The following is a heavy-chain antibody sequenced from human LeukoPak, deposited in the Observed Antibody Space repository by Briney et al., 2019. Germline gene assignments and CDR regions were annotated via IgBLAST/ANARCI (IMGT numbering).Heavy chain of an antibody. J-gene: IGHJ4*02. Sequence: GGSLRLSCAASGFTFSSYSMNWVRQAPGKGLEWVSSISSSSSYIYYADSVKGRFTISRDNAKNSLYLQMNSLRAEDTAVYYCAKKSGYDYDFDYWGQGTLVTVSS. CDR3: AKKSGYDYDFDY. CDR1: GFTFSSYS. D-gene: IGHD5-12*01. V-gene: IGHV3-21*04. CDR2: ISSSSSYI.